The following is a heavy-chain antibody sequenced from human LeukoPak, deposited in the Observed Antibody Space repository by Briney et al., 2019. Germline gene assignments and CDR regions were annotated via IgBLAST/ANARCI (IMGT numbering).Heavy chain of an antibody. J-gene: IGHJ4*02. CDR3: ARASSSMELDY. Sequence: SETLSLTRTVSGGSISSYYWSWIRQPPGKGLEWIGYIYYSGSTNYNPSLKSRVTISVDTSKNQFSLKLSSVTAADTAVYYCARASSSMELDYWGQGTLVTVSS. V-gene: IGHV4-59*01. CDR2: IYYSGST. D-gene: IGHD1-26*01. CDR1: GGSISSYY.